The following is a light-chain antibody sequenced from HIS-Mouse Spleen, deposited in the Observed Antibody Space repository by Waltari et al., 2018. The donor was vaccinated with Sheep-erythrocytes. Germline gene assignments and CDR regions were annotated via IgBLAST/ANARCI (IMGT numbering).Light chain of an antibody. V-gene: IGKV1-6*01. CDR2: AAS. CDR1: QGIRND. J-gene: IGKJ1*01. CDR3: LQDYNYPT. Sequence: AIQMTQSPSSLSASVGDRVTITCRASQGIRNDLGWYQQKPGKAPKLLIYAASSLQSGVPSRFSGSGSGTDFTLTISSMQPEEFATYYCLQDYNYPTFGQGTKVEIK.